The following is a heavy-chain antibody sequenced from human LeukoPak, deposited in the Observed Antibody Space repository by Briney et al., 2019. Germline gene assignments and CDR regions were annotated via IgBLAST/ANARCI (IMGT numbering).Heavy chain of an antibody. V-gene: IGHV4-59*01. D-gene: IGHD3-3*01. Sequence: KPSETLSLACTVSAGSISSYYWSWIRQPPGKGLEWIGYIYYSGSTNYNPSLKSRVTISVDTSKNQFSLKLSSVIGADTAMYYCARKSGRLGFDYWGQGTLVTVSS. J-gene: IGHJ4*02. CDR3: ARKSGRLGFDY. CDR2: IYYSGST. CDR1: AGSISSYY.